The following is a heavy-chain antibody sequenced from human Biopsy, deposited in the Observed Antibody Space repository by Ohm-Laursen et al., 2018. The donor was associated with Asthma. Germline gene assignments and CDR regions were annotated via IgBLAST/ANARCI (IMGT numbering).Heavy chain of an antibody. D-gene: IGHD3-9*01. Sequence: SLRLSCAASRFSFSAFGMHWVRQAPGKGLEWVAHIRSDGATKYYADSVKGRFTISSDNSKSTLYLQMDSLRADDTAVYYCARVTGFGSMDVWGLGTTVTVSS. J-gene: IGHJ6*02. CDR2: IRSDGATK. V-gene: IGHV3-33*01. CDR3: ARVTGFGSMDV. CDR1: RFSFSAFG.